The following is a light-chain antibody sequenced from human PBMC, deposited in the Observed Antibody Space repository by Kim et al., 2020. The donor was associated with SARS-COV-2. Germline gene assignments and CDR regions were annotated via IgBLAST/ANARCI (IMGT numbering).Light chain of an antibody. CDR1: QSFTSK. V-gene: IGKV3-15*01. CDR3: QQYYSWPLT. J-gene: IGKJ4*01. CDR2: DTS. Sequence: EIVMTQSPATLSVSPGERATPSCRASQSFTSKLALFQQKPGRAPRLLIYDTSTRATGIPARFSGSGSGTEFTLTISSLQSEDFAVYYCQQYYSWPLTFGGGTKVDIK.